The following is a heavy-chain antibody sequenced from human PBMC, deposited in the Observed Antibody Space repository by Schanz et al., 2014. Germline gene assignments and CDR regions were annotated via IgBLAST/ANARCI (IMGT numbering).Heavy chain of an antibody. CDR3: VRGVGAWEQRIFDY. V-gene: IGHV4-4*02. CDR1: GGSIISSTW. D-gene: IGHD1-26*01. J-gene: IGHJ4*02. CDR2: IYHNGDT. Sequence: QVLLQESGPGVVKPSGTLSLTCAVSGGSIISSTWWGWVRQPPGKGLEWIGEIYHNGDTSFNPSLKSGATMSVDKSKKEFSLRLTSLPAADTALYYCVRGVGAWEQRIFDYWGKGTLVTVSS.